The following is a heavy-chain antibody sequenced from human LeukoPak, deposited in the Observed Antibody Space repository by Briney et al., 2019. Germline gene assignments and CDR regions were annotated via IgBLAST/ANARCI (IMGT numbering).Heavy chain of an antibody. CDR3: GNLDTPMGY. J-gene: IGHJ4*02. D-gene: IGHD5-18*01. V-gene: IGHV3-74*01. CDR2: IKSDGSST. CDR1: GFTFSRYW. Sequence: GGSLRLSCEASGFTFSRYWMHSVGQAPGKGLVWVSRIKSDGSSTSCADSVNGRFTISRDKAKNTLYLQMNSLRAEDTAGYYCGNLDTPMGYWGQGTLVTVSS.